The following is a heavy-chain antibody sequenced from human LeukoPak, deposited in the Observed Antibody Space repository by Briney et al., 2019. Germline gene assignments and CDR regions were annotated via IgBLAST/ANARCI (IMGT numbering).Heavy chain of an antibody. J-gene: IGHJ3*02. Sequence: SETLSLTCAVSGYSVSSGFFWGWIRQPPGKGLEWIGSIYHSGSTYYNPSLKSRVTISLDTSKNQFSLRLSSVTAADKAVYYCARDSSGWFDDAFDIWGQGTMVAVSS. CDR3: ARDSSGWFDDAFDI. CDR1: GYSVSSGFF. V-gene: IGHV4-38-2*02. D-gene: IGHD6-19*01. CDR2: IYHSGST.